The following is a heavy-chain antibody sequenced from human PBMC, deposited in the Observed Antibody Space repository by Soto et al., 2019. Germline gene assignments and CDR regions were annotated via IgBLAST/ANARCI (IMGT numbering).Heavy chain of an antibody. Sequence: SETLSHTYTVSDGYISSYCWSWIRQNPGKGLEWIGYIYYSGSTNYNPSLKSRVTISVDTSKNQFSLKLSSVTAADTAVYYCASLGYSYGFFAAPDVWGQGTTVTVSS. V-gene: IGHV4-59*01. CDR2: IYYSGST. CDR3: ASLGYSYGFFAAPDV. CDR1: DGYISSYC. J-gene: IGHJ6*02. D-gene: IGHD5-18*01.